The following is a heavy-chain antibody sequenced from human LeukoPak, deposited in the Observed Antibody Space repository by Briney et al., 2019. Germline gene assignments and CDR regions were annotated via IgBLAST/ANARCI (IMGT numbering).Heavy chain of an antibody. Sequence: GGSLRLSCAASGFTVSSNYMSWVRQAPGKGLEWVSVIYSGGSTYYADSVKGRFTISRDNSKNTLYLQMNSLRADDTAVYYCARGSIAVNWFDPWGQGTLVTVSS. J-gene: IGHJ5*02. CDR3: ARGSIAVNWFDP. CDR2: IYSGGST. V-gene: IGHV3-53*01. CDR1: GFTVSSNY. D-gene: IGHD6-19*01.